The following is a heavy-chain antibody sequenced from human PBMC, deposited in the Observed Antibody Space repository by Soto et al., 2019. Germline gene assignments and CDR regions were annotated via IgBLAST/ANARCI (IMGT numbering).Heavy chain of an antibody. D-gene: IGHD1-1*01. Sequence: QVHLVQSGAEVKKPGASVKVSCKASGYTFTSYGITWVRQAPGQGLEWMGWISAHNGNTDYAQKLQGRVIVNRDTSTCTAYLELRSMRSDDTAVYYCTRGRYGDYWGQGALVTVSS. CDR2: ISAHNGNT. CDR1: GYTFTSYG. J-gene: IGHJ4*02. CDR3: TRGRYGDY. V-gene: IGHV1-18*01.